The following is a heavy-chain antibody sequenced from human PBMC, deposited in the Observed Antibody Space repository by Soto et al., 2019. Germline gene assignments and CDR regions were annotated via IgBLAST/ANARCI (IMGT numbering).Heavy chain of an antibody. V-gene: IGHV3-30-3*01. CDR1: GFTFGSYA. J-gene: IGHJ4*02. D-gene: IGHD4-4*01. CDR3: ARDTGTVSSINSIPFDY. Sequence: GGSLRLSCAASGFTFGSYAMHWVRQAPGKGLEWVAVISYDGRNKYYADSVKGRFTISRDNSKNTLYLQMNSLRAEDTAVYYCARDTGTVSSINSIPFDYWCQ. CDR2: ISYDGRNK.